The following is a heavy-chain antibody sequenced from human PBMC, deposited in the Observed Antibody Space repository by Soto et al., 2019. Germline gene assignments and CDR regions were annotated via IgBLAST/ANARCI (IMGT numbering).Heavy chain of an antibody. CDR3: ARHISNLPYLYCAMDV. CDR2: IYPGDSDT. V-gene: IGHV5-51*01. D-gene: IGHD4-4*01. Sequence: PGESLKISCKGSGYTFTDYWIGWVRQLPGKGLGWMGIIYPGDSDTKYSPSFQGHFTITVDKSTSTPYLQWNTLKASDTAMYYCARHISNLPYLYCAMDVWGQGTTVTVSS. CDR1: GYTFTDYW. J-gene: IGHJ6*02.